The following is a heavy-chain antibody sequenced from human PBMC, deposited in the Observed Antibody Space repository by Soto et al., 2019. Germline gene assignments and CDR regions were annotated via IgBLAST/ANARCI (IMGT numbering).Heavy chain of an antibody. CDR1: GDSITSYN. Sequence: SETLSLTCTVSGDSITSYNWNWLRQPPGKALEWIGYVYSSGSTNYNPSLKSRVTISVDTSRNQFSLKVNSVTAADTAVYYCARRAVVAVTGSLDNWLDPWDQGILVTVPQ. CDR3: ARRAVVAVTGSLDNWLDP. D-gene: IGHD2-21*01. V-gene: IGHV4-59*01. J-gene: IGHJ5*02. CDR2: VYSSGST.